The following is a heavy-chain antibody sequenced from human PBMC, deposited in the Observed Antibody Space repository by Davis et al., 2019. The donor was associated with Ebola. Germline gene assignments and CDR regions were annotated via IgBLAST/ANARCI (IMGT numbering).Heavy chain of an antibody. CDR2: ISYDGGNK. CDR3: AKGRGALWRGDYYYYGMDV. V-gene: IGHV3-30*18. Sequence: PGGSLRLSCAASGFTFSSYGIHWVRQAPGKGLEWVAVISYDGGNKKYGDSVKGRFTISRDKSKNTLYLQMNSLRADDTAVYYCAKGRGALWRGDYYYYGMDVWGQGTTVTVSS. J-gene: IGHJ6*02. D-gene: IGHD3-3*01. CDR1: GFTFSSYG.